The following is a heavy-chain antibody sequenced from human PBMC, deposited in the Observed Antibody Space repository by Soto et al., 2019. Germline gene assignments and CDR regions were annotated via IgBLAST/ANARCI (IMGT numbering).Heavy chain of an antibody. CDR2: ISYDGSNK. D-gene: IGHD3-9*01. Sequence: QPGRSLRRSCAASGFTFSSYAMHRVRQAPGKGLEWVAAISYDGSNKYYADSVKCRFTISRDHSRNTLYLQMNSLQAEDTAVYYCARDAVPLRYFEWLSQFTPTDWFDPWGQGTLVTVSS. J-gene: IGHJ5*02. V-gene: IGHV3-30-3*01. CDR1: GFTFSSYA. CDR3: ARDAVPLRYFEWLSQFTPTDWFDP.